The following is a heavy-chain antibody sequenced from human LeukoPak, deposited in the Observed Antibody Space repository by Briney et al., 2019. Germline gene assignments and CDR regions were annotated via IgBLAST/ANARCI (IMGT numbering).Heavy chain of an antibody. J-gene: IGHJ4*02. CDR3: AKEELSYYDFWSGYSPGIFDY. D-gene: IGHD3-3*01. CDR2: ISGSGGST. V-gene: IGHV3-23*01. CDR1: GFTFSSYA. Sequence: GGSLRLSCAASGFTFSSYAMSWVRQAPGKGLEWVSAISGSGGSTYYADSVKGRFTISRDNSKNTLYLQMNSLRAEDTAVYYCAKEELSYYDFWSGYSPGIFDYWGQGTLVTASS.